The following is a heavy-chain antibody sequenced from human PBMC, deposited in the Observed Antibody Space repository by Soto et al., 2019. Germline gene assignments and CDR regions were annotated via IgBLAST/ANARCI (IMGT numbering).Heavy chain of an antibody. J-gene: IGHJ4*02. V-gene: IGHV3-23*01. CDR1: GFAFSRYG. Sequence: EVQLLESGGASVQPGGSVRLSCVVSGFAFSRYGMSWVRQAPGKGLEWVAHISVSGYSINYAESVKGRFTISRDNSKGTLYLQMNSLTVEDTALYYCSKFGPGADYWGQGTLVTVSS. CDR3: SKFGPGADY. CDR2: ISVSGYSI. D-gene: IGHD3-3*01.